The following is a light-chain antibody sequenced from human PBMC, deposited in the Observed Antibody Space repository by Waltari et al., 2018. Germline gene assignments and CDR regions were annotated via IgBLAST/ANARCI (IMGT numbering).Light chain of an antibody. V-gene: IGKV1-5*03. J-gene: IGKJ1*01. CDR3: QQYDNYWT. Sequence: DIQMTQSPSTLSASVGDRVTITCRASQSITNWLAWYQQKPGKAPKLLIYKSSKLESGVASRVSGSGSGTEFTLTISSLQPDDFATYYCQQYDNYWTFGQGTKVEIK. CDR2: KSS. CDR1: QSITNW.